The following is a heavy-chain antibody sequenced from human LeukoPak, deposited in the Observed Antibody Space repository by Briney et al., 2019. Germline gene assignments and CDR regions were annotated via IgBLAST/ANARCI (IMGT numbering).Heavy chain of an antibody. D-gene: IGHD3-22*01. Sequence: SETLSPTCAVSGGSISSSNWWSGGRQPPGKGVEGGGEIYHSGSTNYNPSLKSRVTISVDKSKNQFSLKLSSVTAADTAVYYCARIASRGYYYDSSGYYYSAFDIWGQGTMVTVSS. CDR2: IYHSGST. J-gene: IGHJ3*02. V-gene: IGHV4-4*02. CDR3: ARIASRGYYYDSSGYYYSAFDI. CDR1: GGSISSSNW.